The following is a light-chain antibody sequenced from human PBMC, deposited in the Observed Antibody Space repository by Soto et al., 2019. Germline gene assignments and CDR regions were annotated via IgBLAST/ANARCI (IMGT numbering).Light chain of an antibody. J-gene: IGKJ2*01. CDR1: QSVSSY. Sequence: EIVLTQSPATLSLSPGERATLSCRASQSVSSYLAWYQQKPGQAPRLLIYDASNRATGIPARFSGSGSGTDFTLTISSLEPEDFAVYLCQQYGDSPSTFGQGTKLEIK. CDR3: QQYGDSPST. V-gene: IGKV3-11*01. CDR2: DAS.